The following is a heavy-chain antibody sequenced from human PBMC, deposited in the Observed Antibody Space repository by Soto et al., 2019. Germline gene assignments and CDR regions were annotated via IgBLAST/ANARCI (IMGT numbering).Heavy chain of an antibody. Sequence: GGSLRLSCVGTGLNFDDFAMHWVRQAPGKGLEWVSGITWNSRVLAYADSVKGRFTISRDNARNSLYLQMDSLRDEDTALYYCARGRYDFWSPYYFDSWGQGTLVTVSS. CDR2: ITWNSRVL. J-gene: IGHJ4*02. D-gene: IGHD3-3*01. V-gene: IGHV3-9*01. CDR3: ARGRYDFWSPYYFDS. CDR1: GLNFDDFA.